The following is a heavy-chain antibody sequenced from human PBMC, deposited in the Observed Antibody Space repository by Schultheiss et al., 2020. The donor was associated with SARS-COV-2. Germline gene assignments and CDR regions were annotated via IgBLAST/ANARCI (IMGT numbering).Heavy chain of an antibody. D-gene: IGHD6-13*01. CDR2: IYYSGST. V-gene: IGHV4-59*12. Sequence: SETLSLTCTVSGGSLSSYYWSWIRQHPGKGLEWIGYIYYSGSTNYNPSLKSRVTISVDKSKNQFSLKLSSVTAADTAVYYCARADSSSKPPTMGFDPWGQGTLVTVSS. CDR3: ARADSSSKPPTMGFDP. CDR1: GGSLSSYY. J-gene: IGHJ5*02.